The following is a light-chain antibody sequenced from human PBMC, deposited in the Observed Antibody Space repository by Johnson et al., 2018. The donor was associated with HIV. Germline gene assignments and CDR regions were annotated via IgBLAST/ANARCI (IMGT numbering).Light chain of an antibody. J-gene: IGLJ1*01. CDR2: ENN. CDR3: GTWDSSLNSYV. V-gene: IGLV1-51*02. Sequence: QSVLTQPPSVSAAPGQKVTISCSGSSSDMGNYAVSWYQQLPGTAPKLLIYENNKRPSGIPYRFSGSKSGTSTTLGITGLQTGDEADYYCGTWDSSLNSYVLGTGTKVSV. CDR1: SSDMGNYA.